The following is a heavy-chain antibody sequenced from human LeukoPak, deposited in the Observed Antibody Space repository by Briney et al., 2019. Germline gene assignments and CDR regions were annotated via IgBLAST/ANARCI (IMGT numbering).Heavy chain of an antibody. CDR2: ISAYNGDT. CDR3: ARDQSSGWRHFDY. V-gene: IGHV1-18*01. J-gene: IGHJ4*02. Sequence: ASVKVSCKASGYTFTNSGISWVRQAPGRGLEWMGWISAYNGDTNYAQKVQGRVTMTTDTSTSTAYMELRSLRSDDTAVYYCARDQSSGWRHFDYWGQGTLVTVSS. CDR1: GYTFTNSG. D-gene: IGHD6-19*01.